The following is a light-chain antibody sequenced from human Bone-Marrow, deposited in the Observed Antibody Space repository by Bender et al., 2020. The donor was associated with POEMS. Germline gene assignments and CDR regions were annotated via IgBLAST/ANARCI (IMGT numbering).Light chain of an antibody. CDR2: DVT. J-gene: IGLJ3*02. Sequence: QSALTQPASVSGSPGQSITISCTGSTSDIGSYNFVSWYQQLPGKAPKLLIHDVTDRPSGVSYRFSGSKSGNTASLTISGLQADDEADYYCSSYTSTSTLVFGGGTKLTVL. V-gene: IGLV2-14*03. CDR1: TSDIGSYNF. CDR3: SSYTSTSTLV.